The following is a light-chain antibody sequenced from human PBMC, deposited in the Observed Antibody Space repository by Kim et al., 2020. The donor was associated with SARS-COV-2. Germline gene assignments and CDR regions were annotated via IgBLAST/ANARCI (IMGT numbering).Light chain of an antibody. V-gene: IGLV1-44*01. CDR1: TSNVGSNR. Sequence: QPVLAQPPSASGTPGQRVTISCSGGTSNVGSNRVNWLQHLPGTAPKLLIFNNDQRPSGVPDRFSGSKSGTSASLAISGLQSEDEGDYYCTVWDDSLNGRVFGGGTKLTVL. J-gene: IGLJ3*02. CDR2: NND. CDR3: TVWDDSLNGRV.